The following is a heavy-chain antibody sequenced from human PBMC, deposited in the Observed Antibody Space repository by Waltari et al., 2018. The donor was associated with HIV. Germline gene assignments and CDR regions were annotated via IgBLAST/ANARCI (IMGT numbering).Heavy chain of an antibody. J-gene: IGHJ4*02. D-gene: IGHD4-17*01. CDR3: ARWTDYGDPLATSTPGSYYFDY. CDR1: GYSISSGYY. Sequence: QVQLQESGPGLVKPSETLSLTCTVSGYSISSGYYWGWIRQPPGKGREGIGSIYHSGSTYYNPSLKSRVTISVDTSKNQFSLKLSSVTAADTAVYYCARWTDYGDPLATSTPGSYYFDYWGLGTLVTVSS. V-gene: IGHV4-38-2*02. CDR2: IYHSGST.